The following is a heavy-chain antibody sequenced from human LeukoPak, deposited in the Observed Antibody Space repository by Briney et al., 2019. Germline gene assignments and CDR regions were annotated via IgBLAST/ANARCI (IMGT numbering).Heavy chain of an antibody. CDR3: ATGASMVRGVISAY. CDR2: ISSSSSYI. J-gene: IGHJ4*02. D-gene: IGHD3-10*01. Sequence: GGSLRLSCAASGFTFSSYSMNWVRQAPGKGLEWVSSISSSSSYIYYVDSVKGRFTISRDNAKNSLYLQMNSLRAEDTAVYYCATGASMVRGVISAYWGQGTLVTVSS. CDR1: GFTFSSYS. V-gene: IGHV3-21*01.